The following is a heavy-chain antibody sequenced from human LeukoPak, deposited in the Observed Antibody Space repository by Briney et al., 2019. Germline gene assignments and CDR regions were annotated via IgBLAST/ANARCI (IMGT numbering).Heavy chain of an antibody. Sequence: HGESLKISCKASGYNFPGDWIGWVRQVSGKGLEWMGIIYPQDSDTRYSPSFQGQVTISADKSISTAYLQWSSLKASDTAMYYCARRVHGSGSYSAWFDPWGQGTLVTVSS. CDR1: GYNFPGDW. V-gene: IGHV5-51*01. J-gene: IGHJ5*02. CDR3: ARRVHGSGSYSAWFDP. CDR2: IYPQDSDT. D-gene: IGHD3-10*01.